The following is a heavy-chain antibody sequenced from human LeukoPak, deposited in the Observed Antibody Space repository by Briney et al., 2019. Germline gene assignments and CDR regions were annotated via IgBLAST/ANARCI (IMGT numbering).Heavy chain of an antibody. D-gene: IGHD5-18*01. CDR2: IINDGSST. V-gene: IGHV3-74*01. CDR1: GFNFKNYW. J-gene: IGHJ4*02. CDR3: ARDTAMVFYFDY. Sequence: GGSLRLSCAASGFNFKNYWMHWVRQAPGKGLEWVSRIINDGSSTTYADSVKGRFTISRDNAKDTLYLQMNSLRVEDTAVYYCARDTAMVFYFDYWGQGTLVTVSS.